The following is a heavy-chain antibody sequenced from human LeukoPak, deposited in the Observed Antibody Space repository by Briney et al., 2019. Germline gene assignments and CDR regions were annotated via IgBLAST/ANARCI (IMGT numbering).Heavy chain of an antibody. J-gene: IGHJ4*02. V-gene: IGHV3-23*01. D-gene: IGHD2-2*01. CDR2: ISGSGGST. CDR3: ANAPGYVSAY. Sequence: GGSPRLSCAASGFTFSSYAMSWVRQAPGQGLEWVSAISGSGGSTYYADSVKGRFTISRDNSKNTLYLQMNSLRAEDTAVYYCANAPGYVSAYWGQGTPVTVSS. CDR1: GFTFSSYA.